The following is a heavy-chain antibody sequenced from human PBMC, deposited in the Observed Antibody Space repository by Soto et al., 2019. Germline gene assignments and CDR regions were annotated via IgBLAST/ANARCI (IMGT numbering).Heavy chain of an antibody. V-gene: IGHV3-53*01. D-gene: IGHD7-27*01. CDR3: ATQLLGKDYGMDV. Sequence: EVQLVESGGGLIQPGGSLRLSCAASGFTVSSNYMSWVRQAPGKGLEWVSVIYSGGSTYYADSVKGRFTISRDNSKNTLHLQMNSLRAEDTAVYYCATQLLGKDYGMDVWGQGTTVTVSS. CDR2: IYSGGST. CDR1: GFTVSSNY. J-gene: IGHJ6*02.